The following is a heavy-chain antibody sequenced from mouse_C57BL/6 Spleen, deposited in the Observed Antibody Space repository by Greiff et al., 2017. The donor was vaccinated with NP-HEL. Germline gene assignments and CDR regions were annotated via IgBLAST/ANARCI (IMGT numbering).Heavy chain of an antibody. J-gene: IGHJ3*01. CDR3: VRLEAGTWFAY. CDR2: IRSKSNNYAT. V-gene: IGHV10-1*01. D-gene: IGHD4-1*01. Sequence: EVQLVESGGGLVQPKGSLKLSCAASGFSFNTYAMNWVRQAPGKGLEWVARIRSKSNNYATYYADSVKDRFTISRDDSESMLYLQMNNLKTEDTAMYYCVRLEAGTWFAYWGQGTLVTVSA. CDR1: GFSFNTYA.